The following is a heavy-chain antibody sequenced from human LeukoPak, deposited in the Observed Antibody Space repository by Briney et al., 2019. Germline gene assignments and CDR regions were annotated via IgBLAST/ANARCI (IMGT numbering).Heavy chain of an antibody. CDR2: IYYSGST. CDR1: GGSISSYY. V-gene: IGHV4-59*01. Sequence: SETLSLTCTVSGGSISSYYWSWIRQPPGKGLEWIGYIYYSGSTNYNPSLKSRVTISVDTSKNQFSLKLSSVTAADTAVYYCARLYYDILTGCRYFDYWGQGTLVTVSS. D-gene: IGHD3-9*01. CDR3: ARLYYDILTGCRYFDY. J-gene: IGHJ4*02.